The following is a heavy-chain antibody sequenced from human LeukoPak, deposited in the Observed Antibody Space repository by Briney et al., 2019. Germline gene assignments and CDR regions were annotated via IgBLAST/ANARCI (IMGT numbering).Heavy chain of an antibody. CDR2: ISSDGSKK. D-gene: IGHD2-21*02. J-gene: IGHJ6*02. CDR3: ARAEGSDSLNYYGMDV. Sequence: GGSLRLSCAASGFTFSRYAVHWVRQAPGKGLEWVAVISSDGSKKYYADSVKGRFTISRDNSKNTLYLQVNSLRAEDTAVYYCARAEGSDSLNYYGMDVWGRGTTVTVS. CDR1: GFTFSRYA. V-gene: IGHV3-30-3*01.